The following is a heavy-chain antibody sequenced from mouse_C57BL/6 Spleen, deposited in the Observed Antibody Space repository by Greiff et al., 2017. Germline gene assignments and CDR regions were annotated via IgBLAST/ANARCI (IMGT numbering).Heavy chain of an antibody. CDR3: TVTTVVSLRYFDV. J-gene: IGHJ1*03. CDR2: IDPENGDT. V-gene: IGHV14-4*01. CDR1: GFNIKDDY. Sequence: EVKLMESGAELVRPGASVKLSCTASGFNIKDDYMHWVKQSPEQGLEWIGWIDPENGDTEYASKFQGKATITADTSSNTAYLQLSSLTSEDTAVYYCTVTTVVSLRYFDVWGTGTTVTVSS. D-gene: IGHD1-1*01.